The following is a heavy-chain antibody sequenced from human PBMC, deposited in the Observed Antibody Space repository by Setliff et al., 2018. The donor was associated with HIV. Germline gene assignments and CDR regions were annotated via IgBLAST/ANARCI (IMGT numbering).Heavy chain of an antibody. J-gene: IGHJ5*02. Sequence: KTSETLSLTCTVSGGSVTSGHYYWGWIRQAPGKGLEWIGNILDGRVTFFNPSLRGRVTISVDASKNQVSLKLRSVTAADSAVYHCARPHSGRGGGAYFDPWGQGILVTVSS. CDR3: ARPHSGRGGGAYFDP. V-gene: IGHV4-39*01. D-gene: IGHD6-19*01. CDR1: GGSVTSGHYY. CDR2: ILDGRVT.